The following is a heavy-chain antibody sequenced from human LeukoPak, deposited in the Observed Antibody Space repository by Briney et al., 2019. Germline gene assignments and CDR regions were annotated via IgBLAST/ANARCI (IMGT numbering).Heavy chain of an antibody. J-gene: IGHJ5*02. CDR2: IFSNDEK. D-gene: IGHD2-15*01. Sequence: ESGPVLVKPTETLTLTCTVSGFSLSNARMGVRWIRQPPGKALEWLAHIFSNDEKSYSTSLKSRLTISKATSKSQVVLTMTNMDPVDTATYYCARMTVVVVAATRGNWFDPWGQGTLVTVSS. CDR3: ARMTVVVVAATRGNWFDP. CDR1: GFSLSNARMG. V-gene: IGHV2-26*01.